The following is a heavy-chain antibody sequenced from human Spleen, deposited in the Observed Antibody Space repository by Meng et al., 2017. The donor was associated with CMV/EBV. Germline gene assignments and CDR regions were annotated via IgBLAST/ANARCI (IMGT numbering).Heavy chain of an antibody. D-gene: IGHD2-8*01. V-gene: IGHV3-30*02. Sequence: GESLRLSCAASGFSFSDHGMHWVRQAPGKGLEWVAYIRFHGNNDYYADSVKGRFTISRDNSKNTLSLHMNSLRPEDTALYYCAKDWEWSYDHWGQGTLVTVSS. CDR1: GFSFSDHG. CDR2: IRFHGNND. J-gene: IGHJ5*02. CDR3: AKDWEWSYDH.